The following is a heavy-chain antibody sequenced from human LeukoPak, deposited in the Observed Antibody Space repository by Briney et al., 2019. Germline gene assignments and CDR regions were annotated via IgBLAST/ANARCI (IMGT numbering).Heavy chain of an antibody. V-gene: IGHV1-2*02. CDR3: ARDPDYTYWGLWFDP. J-gene: IGHJ5*02. D-gene: IGHD7-27*01. CDR1: GYTFTGYY. Sequence: ASVKVSCKASGYTFTGYYMHWVRQAPGQWLEWMGWINPNSGGTNYAQKFQGRVTMTRDTSISTAYMELSRLRSDDTAVYYCARDPDYTYWGLWFDPWGQGTLVTVSS. CDR2: INPNSGGT.